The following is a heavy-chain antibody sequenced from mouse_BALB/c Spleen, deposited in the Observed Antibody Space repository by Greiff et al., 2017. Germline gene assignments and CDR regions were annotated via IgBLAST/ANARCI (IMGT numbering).Heavy chain of an antibody. CDR2: ISYSGST. CDR1: GYSITSDYA. Sequence: EVQLQESGPGLVKPSQSLSLTCTVTGYSITSDYAWNWIRQFPGNKLEWMGYISYSGSTSYNPSLKSRISITRDTSKNQFFLQLNSVTTEDTATYYCARSAYDGFAYWGQGTLVTVSA. V-gene: IGHV3-2*02. CDR3: ARSAYDGFAY. J-gene: IGHJ3*01. D-gene: IGHD2-14*01.